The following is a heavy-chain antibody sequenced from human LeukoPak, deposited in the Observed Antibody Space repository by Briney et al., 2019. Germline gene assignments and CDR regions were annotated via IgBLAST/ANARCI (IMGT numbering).Heavy chain of an antibody. D-gene: IGHD1-1*01. J-gene: IGHJ4*02. V-gene: IGHV3-33*06. CDR2: IWYDGSNK. CDR1: GFIFRNYA. Sequence: GTSLRLSCAASGFIFRNYAMHWVRQAPGKGLEWVAVIWYDGSNKYYADSVKGRFTISRDNSKNTLYLEMNSLRAEDTAVYYCAKGEYTTGHVLAYWGQGTLVSVSS. CDR3: AKGEYTTGHVLAY.